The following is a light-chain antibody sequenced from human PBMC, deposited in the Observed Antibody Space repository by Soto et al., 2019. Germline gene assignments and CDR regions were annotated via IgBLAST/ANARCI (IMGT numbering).Light chain of an antibody. Sequence: EVVLTQSPVTLSLSPGERATLSCRASQGVGSYVAWYQHKPGHLPRLLIYDISNRAAGVPVRFSGSGSETDFPLTIHGLEPDDLAVYCCQQRRTWPALSFGGGTKGEV. J-gene: IGKJ4*01. V-gene: IGKV3-11*01. CDR1: QGVGSY. CDR3: QQRRTWPALS. CDR2: DIS.